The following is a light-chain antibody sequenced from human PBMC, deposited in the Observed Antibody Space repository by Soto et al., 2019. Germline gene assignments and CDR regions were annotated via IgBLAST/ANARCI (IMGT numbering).Light chain of an antibody. V-gene: IGKV3-11*01. J-gene: IGKJ4*01. Sequence: EIVLTQSPATMSLSPGERATLSCRASQSVSSYLAWYQQKPGQAPRLLIYNASKRATGIPARFSGSGSGTDFTLTISSLEPEDFAVYYCQQRSNSLTLGGGTKVEIK. CDR3: QQRSNSLT. CDR1: QSVSSY. CDR2: NAS.